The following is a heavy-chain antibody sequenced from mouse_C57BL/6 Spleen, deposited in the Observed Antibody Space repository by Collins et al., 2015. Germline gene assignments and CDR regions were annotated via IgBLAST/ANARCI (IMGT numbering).Heavy chain of an antibody. CDR3: ARVEITDYYAMDY. V-gene: IGHV1-58*01. Sequence: EVQLQQSGAELVRPGSSVKMSCKTSGYTFTSYGINWVKQRPGQGLEWIGYICIGNGYTEYNEKFKGKATLTSDSSSSTAYMQLSSLTSEDSAIYFCARVEITDYYAMDYWGQGTSVTVSS. CDR1: GYTFTSYG. J-gene: IGHJ4*01. CDR2: ICIGNGYT.